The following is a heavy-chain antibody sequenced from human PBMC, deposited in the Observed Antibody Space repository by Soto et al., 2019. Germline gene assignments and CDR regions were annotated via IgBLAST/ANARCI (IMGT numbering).Heavy chain of an antibody. CDR3: ARESTDGGPYYYYGMDV. CDR2: IYHSGST. J-gene: IGHJ6*02. D-gene: IGHD2-15*01. CDR1: GYSISSGYY. Sequence: SETLSLTCAVSGYSISSGYYWGWIRQPPGKGLEWIGSIYHSGSTYYNPSLKSRVTISVDASKNQFSLKLSSVTAADTAVYYCARESTDGGPYYYYGMDVWGQGTTVTVYS. V-gene: IGHV4-38-2*02.